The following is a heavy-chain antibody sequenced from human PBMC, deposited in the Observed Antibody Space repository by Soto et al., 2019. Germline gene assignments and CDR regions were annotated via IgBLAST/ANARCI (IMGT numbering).Heavy chain of an antibody. CDR3: ARVARMVRGVIDYYGMDF. CDR2: ISAYNGNT. V-gene: IGHV1-18*01. CDR1: GYTFTSYG. D-gene: IGHD3-10*01. J-gene: IGHJ6*02. Sequence: ASVKVSCKAPGYTFTSYGISWVRQAPGQGLEWMGWISAYNGNTNYAQKLQGRVTMTTDTSTSTAYMELRSLRSDDTAVYYCARVARMVRGVIDYYGMDFWGQGTTVTVSS.